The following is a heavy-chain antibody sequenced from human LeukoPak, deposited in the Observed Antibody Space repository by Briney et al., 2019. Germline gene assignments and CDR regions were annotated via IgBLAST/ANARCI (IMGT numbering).Heavy chain of an antibody. V-gene: IGHV3-23*01. CDR3: AKEAKYQLRSFDY. CDR2: ISGSGGST. Sequence: GGGPRLSLATPGFTFISYGIGWGRQAAREGGGWGSAISGSGGSTYYADSVKGRFTIYRDNSKNTLYLQMNSLRAEDTAVYYCAKEAKYQLRSFDYWGQGTLVTVSS. CDR1: GFTFISYG. J-gene: IGHJ4*02. D-gene: IGHD2-2*01.